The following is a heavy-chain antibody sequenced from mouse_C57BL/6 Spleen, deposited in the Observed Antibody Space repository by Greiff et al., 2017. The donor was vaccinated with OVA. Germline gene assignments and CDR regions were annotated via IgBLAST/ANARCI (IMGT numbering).Heavy chain of an antibody. D-gene: IGHD4-1*01. CDR3: VRDWDFDY. Sequence: EVKLVESGGGLVQPKGSLKLSCAASGFSFNTYAMNWVRQAPGTGLEWVARIRSKSNNYATYYADSVKDRFTISRDDSESMLYLQMNNVKTEDTAMYYCVRDWDFDYWGQGTTLTVSS. J-gene: IGHJ2*01. V-gene: IGHV10-1*01. CDR2: IRSKSNNYAT. CDR1: GFSFNTYA.